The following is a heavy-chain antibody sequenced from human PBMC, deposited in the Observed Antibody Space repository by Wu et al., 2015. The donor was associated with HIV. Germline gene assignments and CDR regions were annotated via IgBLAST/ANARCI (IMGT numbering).Heavy chain of an antibody. D-gene: IGHD3-10*01. CDR1: GYTFTGYY. Sequence: QVQLVQSGAEVKKPGASVKVSCKASGYTFTGYYMHWVRQAPGQGLEWMGWINPNSGGTNYAQKFQGRVTMTRDTSISTAYMELSRLRSDDTAVYYCARGQGITMVRGQYYYYGMDVWGQGDHGHRLL. CDR2: INPNSGGT. J-gene: IGHJ6*02. CDR3: ARGQGITMVRGQYYYYGMDV. V-gene: IGHV1-2*02.